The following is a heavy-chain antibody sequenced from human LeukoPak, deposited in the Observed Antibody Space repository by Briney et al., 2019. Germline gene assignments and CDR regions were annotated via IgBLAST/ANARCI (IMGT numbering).Heavy chain of an antibody. CDR1: GFTFSSYG. Sequence: GGSLRLSCAASGFTFSSYGMHWVRQAPGKGLEWVAVTSYDGSNKYYADSVKGRFTISRDNSKNTLYLQMNSLRAEDTAVYYCAKAPNYDILTGYYSNWGQGTLVTVSS. CDR2: TSYDGSNK. J-gene: IGHJ4*02. V-gene: IGHV3-30*18. CDR3: AKAPNYDILTGYYSN. D-gene: IGHD3-9*01.